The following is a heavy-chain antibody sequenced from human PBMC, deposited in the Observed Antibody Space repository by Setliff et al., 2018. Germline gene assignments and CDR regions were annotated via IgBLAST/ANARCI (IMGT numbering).Heavy chain of an antibody. CDR1: GGSIMNYF. CDR2: VYYTGNT. Sequence: TSETLSLTCTVSGGSIMNYFWSWIRQPPGKGLEWIGYVYYTGNTNYNPSLKSRLTISVDPSKNQVSLKLKSATTADTAVYYCARDRTAYNYGMDVWGQGTTVTVSS. D-gene: IGHD5-18*01. J-gene: IGHJ6*02. V-gene: IGHV4-59*01. CDR3: ARDRTAYNYGMDV.